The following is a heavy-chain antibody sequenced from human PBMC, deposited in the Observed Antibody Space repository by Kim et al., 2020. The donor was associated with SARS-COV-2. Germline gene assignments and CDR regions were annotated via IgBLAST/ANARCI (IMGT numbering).Heavy chain of an antibody. J-gene: IGHJ5*02. V-gene: IGHV4-30-2*05. Sequence: KSRVTISVDTSKNQFSLKLSSVTAADTAVYYCARESVEETYYDFSNWFDPWGQGTLVTVSS. CDR3: ARESVEETYYDFSNWFDP. D-gene: IGHD3-3*01.